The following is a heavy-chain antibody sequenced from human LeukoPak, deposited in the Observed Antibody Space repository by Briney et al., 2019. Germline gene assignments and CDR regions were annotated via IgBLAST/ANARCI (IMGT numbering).Heavy chain of an antibody. CDR2: IYYTGST. CDR3: ARDMGLWFGELLGDAFDV. V-gene: IGHV4-39*07. Sequence: SETLSLTCTVSGGSISSSSYYWGWIRQPPGKGLEWIGSIYYTGSTYYNPSLESRVTISIDTSKNQFSLRLTSVTAADTAVYFCARDMGLWFGELLGDAFDVWGQGTMVTVSS. CDR1: GGSISSSSYY. D-gene: IGHD3-10*01. J-gene: IGHJ3*01.